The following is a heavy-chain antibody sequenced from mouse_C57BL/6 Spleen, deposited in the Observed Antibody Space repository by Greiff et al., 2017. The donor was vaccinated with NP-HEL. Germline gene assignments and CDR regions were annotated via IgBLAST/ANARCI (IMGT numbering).Heavy chain of an antibody. Sequence: EVHLVESGGGLVQPGGSMKLSCAASGFTFSDAWMDWVRQSPEKGLEWVAEIRNKANNHATYYAESVKGRFTISRDDSKSSVYLQMNSLRAEDTGIYYCTNYYGSSAWFAYWGQGTLVTVSA. J-gene: IGHJ3*01. CDR2: IRNKANNHAT. V-gene: IGHV6-6*01. CDR1: GFTFSDAW. D-gene: IGHD1-1*01. CDR3: TNYYGSSAWFAY.